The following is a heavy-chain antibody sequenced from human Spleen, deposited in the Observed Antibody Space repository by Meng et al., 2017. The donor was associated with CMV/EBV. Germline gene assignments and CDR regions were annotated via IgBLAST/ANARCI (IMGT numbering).Heavy chain of an antibody. CDR2: ISAYNGNT. V-gene: IGHV1-18*04. Sequence: ASVKVSCKTSGYTFTGYYMHWVRQAPGQGLEWMGWISAYNGNTNYAQKLQGRVTMTTDTSTSTAYMELRSLRSDDTAVYYCARDSITVTISLYYFDYWGQGTLVTVSS. J-gene: IGHJ4*02. CDR3: ARDSITVTISLYYFDY. CDR1: GYTFTGYY. D-gene: IGHD4-11*01.